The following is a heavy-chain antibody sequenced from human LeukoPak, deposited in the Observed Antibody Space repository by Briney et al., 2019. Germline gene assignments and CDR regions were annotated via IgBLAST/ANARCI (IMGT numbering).Heavy chain of an antibody. V-gene: IGHV3-23*01. Sequence: GGSLRLSCAASGFTFSGYAMSWVRQAPGKGLEWVSSTSGGGYTTYYADSVKGRFTMSRDNSKNTLYLQMNSLRAEDTAVYYCAKDRYYDSSGNGWGQGTLVTVSS. D-gene: IGHD3-22*01. CDR1: GFTFSGYA. CDR2: TSGGGYTT. CDR3: AKDRYYDSSGNG. J-gene: IGHJ4*02.